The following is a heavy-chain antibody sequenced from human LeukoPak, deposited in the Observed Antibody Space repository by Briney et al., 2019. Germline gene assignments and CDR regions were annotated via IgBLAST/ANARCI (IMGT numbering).Heavy chain of an antibody. CDR2: IKQDGSEK. J-gene: IGHJ4*02. V-gene: IGHV3-7*01. CDR3: ARKHMITFGGVPFFDY. D-gene: IGHD3-16*01. CDR1: GFTFSSYW. Sequence: GRSLRLSCAASGFTFSSYWMSWVHQAPGKGLEWVANIKQDGSEKYYVDSVKGRFTISRDNAKNSLYLQMNSLRAEDTAVYYCARKHMITFGGVPFFDYWGQGTLVTVSS.